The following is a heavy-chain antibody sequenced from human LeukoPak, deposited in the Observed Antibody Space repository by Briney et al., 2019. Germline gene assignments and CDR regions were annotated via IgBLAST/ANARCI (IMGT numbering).Heavy chain of an antibody. J-gene: IGHJ4*02. CDR1: GGTFNSYA. D-gene: IGHD2-21*01. CDR2: IIPIFGTA. CDR3: ARVGTTSAYSHCY. V-gene: IGHV1-69*13. Sequence: GASVKVSCKASGGTFNSYAISWVRQAPGQGLEWMGGIIPIFGTANYAQKFQGRVTITADESTSTAYMELSSLRSEDTAVYYCARVGTTSAYSHCYWGQGTLVTVSS.